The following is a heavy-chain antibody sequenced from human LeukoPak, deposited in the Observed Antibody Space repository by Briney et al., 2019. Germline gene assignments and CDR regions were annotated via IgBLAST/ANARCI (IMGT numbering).Heavy chain of an antibody. V-gene: IGHV4-39*01. J-gene: IGHJ4*02. CDR1: GGSTSSSRYY. CDR3: VCGYYSRGDY. D-gene: IGHD2/OR15-2a*01. CDR2: VYYSGST. Sequence: SETLSLTCTVSGGSTSSSRYYWGWIRQPPGKGLEWIGSVYYSGSTYYNPSLKSRVTISIDTSKNQFSLKLTSVTAADTAVYYCVCGYYSRGDYWGQGTLVTVSS.